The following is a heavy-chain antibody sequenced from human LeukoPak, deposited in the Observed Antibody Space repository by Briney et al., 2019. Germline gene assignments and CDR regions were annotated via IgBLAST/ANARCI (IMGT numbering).Heavy chain of an antibody. CDR1: GYHFTSYW. V-gene: IGHV5-51*01. Sequence: GGSLEIFCKASGYHFTSYWIGWVRQVPGKGLEWRGIIYHGDSDTRYSPSFQGEVTIPADKSISNAYLQSNSLKASDTARYYCARRVDYYYGMDVWGQGTTVTVSS. CDR3: ARRVDYYYGMDV. CDR2: IYHGDSDT. J-gene: IGHJ6*02.